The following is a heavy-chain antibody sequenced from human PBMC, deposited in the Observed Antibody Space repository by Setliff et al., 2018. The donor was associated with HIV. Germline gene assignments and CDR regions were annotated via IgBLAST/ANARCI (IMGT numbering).Heavy chain of an antibody. CDR3: AREKFENGDYEFVSTFDS. Sequence: GGSLRLSCSASGFLFNRYSLNWVRQVPGRGPEWVASISNSSRYYWVKARYGDSVRGRFTISGDYAKNSVYLQMNSLRVEDSAVYYCAREKFENGDYEFVSTFDSWGQGTLVTVSS. CDR1: GFLFNRYS. J-gene: IGHJ4*02. V-gene: IGHV3-21*01. CDR2: ISNSSRYY. D-gene: IGHD4-17*01.